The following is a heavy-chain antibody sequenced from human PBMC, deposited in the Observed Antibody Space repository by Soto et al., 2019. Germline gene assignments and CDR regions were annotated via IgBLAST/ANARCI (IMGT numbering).Heavy chain of an antibody. CDR1: GGSIRTIY. CDR3: ARESRDSGDGLDV. J-gene: IGHJ6*02. Sequence: QVQLQESGPGLVKPSETLSLRCSVSGGSIRTIYWTWVRQPAGQGLEWIGRIHTSGSSSYNPSLERRVSMSIDTPKNQFSLKLKSVTVADTAVYYCARESRDSGDGLDVWGQGTAVTVSS. D-gene: IGHD2-15*01. CDR2: IHTSGSS. V-gene: IGHV4-4*07.